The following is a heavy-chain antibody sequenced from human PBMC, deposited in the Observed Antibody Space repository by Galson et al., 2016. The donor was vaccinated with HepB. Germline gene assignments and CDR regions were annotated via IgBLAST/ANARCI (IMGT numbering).Heavy chain of an antibody. CDR3: SRVVGYCTSTSCEGHMDV. D-gene: IGHD2-2*01. Sequence: SLRHPRAASGLTFGRYAMHWVRQAPGKGLERVAVIWYDGRNKYCADSVQGRFTIPRDHSKNTLCLQMNSLRAEEPAVYYWSRVVGYCTSTSCEGHMDVWVKGTTVTVSS. CDR1: GLTFGRYA. J-gene: IGHJ6*03. V-gene: IGHV3-33*01. CDR2: IWYDGRNK.